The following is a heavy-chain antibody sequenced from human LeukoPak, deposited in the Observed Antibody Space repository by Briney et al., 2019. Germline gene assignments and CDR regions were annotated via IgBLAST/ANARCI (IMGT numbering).Heavy chain of an antibody. Sequence: GGSLRLSWAASGFTFSSYGMHWVRQAPGKGLEWVAVISYDGSNKYYADSVKGRFTISRDNSKNTLYLQMNSLRAEDTAVYYCANSYYGMDVWGQGTTVTVSS. V-gene: IGHV3-30*18. CDR2: ISYDGSNK. CDR1: GFTFSSYG. J-gene: IGHJ6*02. CDR3: ANSYYGMDV.